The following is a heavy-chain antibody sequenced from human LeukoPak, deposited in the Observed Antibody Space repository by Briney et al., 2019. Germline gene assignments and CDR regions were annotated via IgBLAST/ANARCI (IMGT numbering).Heavy chain of an antibody. J-gene: IGHJ4*02. CDR1: GFTFSSYS. V-gene: IGHV3-21*01. CDR2: ISSNSIYV. D-gene: IGHD1-14*01. Sequence: GGSLRLSCAASGFTFSSYSMNWVRQAPGKGLEWVSSISSNSIYVFYADSMKGRFTISRDNAKDSLSLQMNSLRAEDTAVYYCARDQVDRIWYFDYWGQGTLVTVSS. CDR3: ARDQVDRIWYFDY.